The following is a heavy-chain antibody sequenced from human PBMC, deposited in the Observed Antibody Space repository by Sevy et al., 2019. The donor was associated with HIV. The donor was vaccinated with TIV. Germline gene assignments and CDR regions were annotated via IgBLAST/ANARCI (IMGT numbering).Heavy chain of an antibody. Sequence: ASVKVSCKTSGYMFTIYGITWVRQAPGQGLEWMGWISAYSGNTNYAQKLQDRVTMTTDTSTSTAYMELRSLRSDVTAVYYCTRDNGHSQYGAFDFWGQGTMVTVSS. CDR3: TRDNGHSQYGAFDF. CDR1: GYMFTIYG. J-gene: IGHJ3*01. D-gene: IGHD4-17*01. V-gene: IGHV1-18*01. CDR2: ISAYSGNT.